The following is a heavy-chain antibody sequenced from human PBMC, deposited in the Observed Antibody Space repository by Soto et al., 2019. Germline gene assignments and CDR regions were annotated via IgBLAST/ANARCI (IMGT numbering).Heavy chain of an antibody. V-gene: IGHV4-34*01. J-gene: IGHJ6*02. CDR3: ARGKLYYYYGMDV. CDR1: GGSFSGYY. CDR2: INHSGST. Sequence: TSETLSLTCAVYGGSFSGYYWSWIRQPPGKGLEWIGEINHSGSTNYNPSLKSRVTISVDTSKNQFSLKLSSVTAADTAVYYCARGKLYYYYGMDVWGQGTTVTVSS.